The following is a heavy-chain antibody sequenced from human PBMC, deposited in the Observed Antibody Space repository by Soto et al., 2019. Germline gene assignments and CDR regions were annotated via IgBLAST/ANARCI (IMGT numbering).Heavy chain of an antibody. CDR3: ARMTFETTGLGRSLWFDP. J-gene: IGHJ5*02. D-gene: IGHD4-4*01. Sequence: SCPTLVNPTETLTLTCTVSGFSLSNATMGVSWIRQPPGKALECLAHIFSNDEKSYSTSLESRLTISKYASKSKVVISMTHMDPVDTATSFCARMTFETTGLGRSLWFDPWGQGTRVTVYS. V-gene: IGHV2-26*01. CDR1: GFSLSNATMG. CDR2: IFSNDEK.